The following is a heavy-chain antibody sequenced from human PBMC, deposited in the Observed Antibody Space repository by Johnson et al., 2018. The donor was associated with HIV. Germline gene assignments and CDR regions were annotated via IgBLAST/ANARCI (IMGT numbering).Heavy chain of an antibody. J-gene: IGHJ3*02. Sequence: EQLVESGGGVVRPGGSLRLSCAPSGFTFDDYGMSWVRQAPGKGLEWVSGINWNGGSTGYADSVKGRFTISRDNAKNSLYLQMNSLRVEDTAFYYCARDRRGQFLEWLSRWGAFDIWGQGTMVTVSS. D-gene: IGHD3-3*01. CDR2: INWNGGST. V-gene: IGHV3-20*04. CDR1: GFTFDDYG. CDR3: ARDRRGQFLEWLSRWGAFDI.